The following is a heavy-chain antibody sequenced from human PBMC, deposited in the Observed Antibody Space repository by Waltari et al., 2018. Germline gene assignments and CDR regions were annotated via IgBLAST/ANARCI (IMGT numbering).Heavy chain of an antibody. V-gene: IGHV4-34*01. D-gene: IGHD6-6*01. J-gene: IGHJ1*01. CDR3: ATPEGQHVSLFQH. CDR2: INHSGST. CDR1: GGSFSGYY. Sequence: QVQLQQWGAGLLKPSETLSLTCAVYGGSFSGYYWSWIRQPPGKGLEWIGEINHSGSTNYNPSLKSRVTISVDTSKNQFSLKLSSVTAADTAVYYCATPEGQHVSLFQHWGQGTLVTVSS.